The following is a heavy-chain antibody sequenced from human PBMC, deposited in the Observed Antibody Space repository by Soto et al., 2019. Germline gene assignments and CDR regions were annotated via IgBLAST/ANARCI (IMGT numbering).Heavy chain of an antibody. CDR3: ARLDHSAGYYSNYYYGLDV. CDR2: MSGTSGST. V-gene: IGHV3-23*01. Sequence: GGSLRLSCAASGFTFRSYAMNWVRRAPGKGLEWVSAMSGTSGSTFYADSVRGRFIISRDNSKNTLYLQMNSLRAEDSAVYYCARLDHSAGYYSNYYYGLDVWGQGTTVTVSS. CDR1: GFTFRSYA. D-gene: IGHD1-26*01. J-gene: IGHJ6*02.